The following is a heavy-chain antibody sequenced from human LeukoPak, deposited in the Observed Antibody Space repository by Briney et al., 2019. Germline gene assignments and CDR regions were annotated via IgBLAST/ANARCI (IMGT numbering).Heavy chain of an antibody. J-gene: IGHJ4*02. CDR1: GFTFSSYA. V-gene: IGHV3-33*08. Sequence: GGSLRLSCAASGFTFSSYAMSWVRQAPGKGLEWVAVIWYDGSNKYYADSVKGRFTISRDNSKNTLYLQMNSLRAEDTAVYYCARDPLILWGQGTLVTVSS. CDR3: ARDPLIL. CDR2: IWYDGSNK.